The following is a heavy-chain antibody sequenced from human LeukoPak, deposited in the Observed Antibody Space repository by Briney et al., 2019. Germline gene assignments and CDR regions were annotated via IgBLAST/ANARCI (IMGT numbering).Heavy chain of an antibody. D-gene: IGHD3-22*01. V-gene: IGHV3-66*01. CDR3: ARDQRYYDSSGYYYYFDY. Sequence: GGSLRLSCAASGFIVSSNYMSWVRQAPGKGLEWVSVIYSGGSTYYGDSVKGRFTISRDNSKNTLYLQMNSLRAEDTAVYYCARDQRYYDSSGYYYYFDYWGQGTLVTVSS. J-gene: IGHJ4*02. CDR2: IYSGGST. CDR1: GFIVSSNY.